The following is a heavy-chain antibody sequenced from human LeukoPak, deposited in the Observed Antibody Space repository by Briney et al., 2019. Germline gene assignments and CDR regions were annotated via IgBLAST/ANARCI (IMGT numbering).Heavy chain of an antibody. CDR3: AKDGGVRERSLLRLPDAFDI. J-gene: IGHJ3*02. Sequence: GGSLRLSCAVSGFTFRSFWISWVRQAPGKGLEWVSAISGSGGSTYYADSVKGRFTISRDNSKNTLYLQMNSLRAEDTAVYYCAKDGGVRERSLLRLPDAFDIWGQGTMVTVSS. CDR2: ISGSGGST. V-gene: IGHV3-23*01. D-gene: IGHD1-26*01. CDR1: GFTFRSFW.